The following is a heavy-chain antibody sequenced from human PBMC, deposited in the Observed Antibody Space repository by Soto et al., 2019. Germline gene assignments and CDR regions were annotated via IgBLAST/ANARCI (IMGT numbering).Heavy chain of an antibody. CDR1: GGSISSYY. Sequence: SETLSLTCTVSGGSISSYYWSWIRQPPGKGLEWIGYIYYSGSTNYNPSLKSRVTISVDTSKNQFSLKLSSVTAADTAVYYCARAHDYSNSNHYYYMDVWGKGTTVTVSS. V-gene: IGHV4-59*01. CDR3: ARAHDYSNSNHYYYMDV. D-gene: IGHD4-4*01. J-gene: IGHJ6*03. CDR2: IYYSGST.